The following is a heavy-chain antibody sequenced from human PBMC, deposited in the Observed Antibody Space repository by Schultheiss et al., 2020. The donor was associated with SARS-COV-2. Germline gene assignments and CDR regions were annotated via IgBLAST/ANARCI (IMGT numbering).Heavy chain of an antibody. CDR3: ARWLILDY. D-gene: IGHD5-12*01. Sequence: SQTLSLTCTVSGGSISSSSYYWGWIRQPPGKGLELIGNIYYSGSTYYNPSLKSRVTISVDTSKNQFSLKLSSVTAADTAVYYCARWLILDYWGQGTLVTAAS. CDR1: GGSISSSSYY. V-gene: IGHV4-39*01. CDR2: IYYSGST. J-gene: IGHJ4*02.